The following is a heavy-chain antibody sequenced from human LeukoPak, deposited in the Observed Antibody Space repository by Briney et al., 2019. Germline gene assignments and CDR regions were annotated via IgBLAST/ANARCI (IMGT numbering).Heavy chain of an antibody. Sequence: GASVKVSCKASGYTFTSYDINWVRQATGQGLEWMGWMNPNSGNTGYAQKFQGRVTITTDESTSTAYMELSSLRSEDTAVYYCNTVRGDAQNSDYWGQGTLVTVSS. CDR1: GYTFTSYD. D-gene: IGHD3-10*01. CDR2: MNPNSGNT. CDR3: NTVRGDAQNSDY. J-gene: IGHJ4*02. V-gene: IGHV1-8*01.